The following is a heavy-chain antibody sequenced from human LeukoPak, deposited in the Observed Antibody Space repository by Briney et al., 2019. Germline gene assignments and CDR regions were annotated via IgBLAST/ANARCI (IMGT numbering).Heavy chain of an antibody. CDR3: ATGQQQWLVIEYFQH. J-gene: IGHJ1*01. CDR2: ISAYNGNT. D-gene: IGHD6-19*01. CDR1: GYTFTSYG. Sequence: GASVKVSCKASGYTFTSYGISWVRQAPGQGLEWMGWISAYNGNTNYAQKLQGRVTMTTDTSTSTAYMELSSLRSEDTAVYYCATGQQQWLVIEYFQHWGQGTLVTVSS. V-gene: IGHV1-18*01.